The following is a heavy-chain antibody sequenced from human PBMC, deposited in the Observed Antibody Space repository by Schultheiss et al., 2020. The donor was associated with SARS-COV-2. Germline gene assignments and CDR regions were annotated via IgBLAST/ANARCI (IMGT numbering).Heavy chain of an antibody. D-gene: IGHD3-3*01. V-gene: IGHV4-59*12. J-gene: IGHJ6*02. CDR2: IYYSGST. CDR1: GGSISSYY. Sequence: SETLSLTCTVSGGSISSYYWSWIRQPPGKGLEWIGYIYYSGSTNYNPSLKSRVTISVDTSKNQFSLKLSSVTAADTAVYYCAKELGPNTIFGVVTYGMDVWGQGTTVTVSS. CDR3: AKELGPNTIFGVVTYGMDV.